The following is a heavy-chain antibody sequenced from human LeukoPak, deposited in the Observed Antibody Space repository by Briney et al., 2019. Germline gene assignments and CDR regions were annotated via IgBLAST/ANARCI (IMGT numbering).Heavy chain of an antibody. CDR2: INSDGSST. Sequence: GGSLRLSCAASGFTFSSYWMHWVRQAPGKGPVWVSRINSDGSSTSYADSVKGRFTISRDNAKNTLYLQMNSLRAEDTAVYYCATRTLYYYDSSGSPPRYWGQGTLVTVSS. J-gene: IGHJ4*02. V-gene: IGHV3-74*01. D-gene: IGHD3-22*01. CDR1: GFTFSSYW. CDR3: ATRTLYYYDSSGSPPRY.